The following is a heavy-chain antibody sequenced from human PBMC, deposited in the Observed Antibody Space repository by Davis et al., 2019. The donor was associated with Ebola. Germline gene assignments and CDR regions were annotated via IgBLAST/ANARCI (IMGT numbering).Heavy chain of an antibody. CDR3: ARIPSWYSSGWYFDY. Sequence: SETLSLTCTVSGASISSHYWSWIRQPPGKGLEWIGNIHYSGSTNYNPSLKSRVTTSVDTSKNQFSLKLSSVTAADTAVYYCARIPSWYSSGWYFDYWGQGTLVTVSS. CDR2: IHYSGST. J-gene: IGHJ4*02. D-gene: IGHD6-19*01. CDR1: GASISSHY. V-gene: IGHV4-59*08.